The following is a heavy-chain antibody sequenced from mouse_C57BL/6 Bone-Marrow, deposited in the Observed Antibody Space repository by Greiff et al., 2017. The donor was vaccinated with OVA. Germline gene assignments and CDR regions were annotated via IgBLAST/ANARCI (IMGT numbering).Heavy chain of an antibody. V-gene: IGHV1-82*01. CDR2: IYPGDGDT. Sequence: VKLMESGPELVKPGASVKISCKASGYAFSSSWMNWVKQRPGKGLEWIGRIYPGDGDTNYNGKFKGKATLTADKSSSTAYMQLSSLTSEDSAVYFCARWGTTVVAKFDYWGQGTTLTVSS. CDR3: ARWGTTVVAKFDY. D-gene: IGHD1-1*01. J-gene: IGHJ2*01. CDR1: GYAFSSSW.